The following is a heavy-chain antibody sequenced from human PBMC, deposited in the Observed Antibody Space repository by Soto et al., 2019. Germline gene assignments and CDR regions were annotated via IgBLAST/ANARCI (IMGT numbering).Heavy chain of an antibody. Sequence: ASVKVSCKASGYTFTGYYMHWVRQAPGQGLEWMGWNNPNSGGTNYAQKFQGWVTMTRDTSISTAYMELSRLRSADTAVYYCARANWGSVRDAFDIWGQGTMVTVSS. CDR2: NNPNSGGT. V-gene: IGHV1-2*04. CDR1: GYTFTGYY. CDR3: ARANWGSVRDAFDI. J-gene: IGHJ3*02. D-gene: IGHD7-27*01.